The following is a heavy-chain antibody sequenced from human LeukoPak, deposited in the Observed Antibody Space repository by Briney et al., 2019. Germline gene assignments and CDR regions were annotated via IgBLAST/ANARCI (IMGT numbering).Heavy chain of an antibody. Sequence: SETLSLTCTVSGGSISSYYWSWIRQPPGKGLEWIGYIYYSGSTNYNPSLKSRVTISVDTSKNQFSLKLSSVTAADTAVYYCARHIYCSSTSCSFVDYWGQGTLVTVPS. CDR3: ARHIYCSSTSCSFVDY. J-gene: IGHJ4*02. V-gene: IGHV4-59*01. CDR2: IYYSGST. CDR1: GGSISSYY. D-gene: IGHD2-2*01.